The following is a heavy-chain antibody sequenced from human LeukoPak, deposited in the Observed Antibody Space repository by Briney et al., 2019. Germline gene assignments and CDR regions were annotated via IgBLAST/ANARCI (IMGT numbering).Heavy chain of an antibody. CDR1: GFTFDDYA. Sequence: GGSLRLSCAASGFTFDDYAMHWVRQAPGKGLEWVSGISWNSGSIGYADSVKGRFTISRDNAKNSLYLQMNSLRAEDTALYYCAKSLGRLLLWDYFDYWGQGTLVTVSS. V-gene: IGHV3-9*01. D-gene: IGHD3-10*01. CDR2: ISWNSGSI. J-gene: IGHJ4*02. CDR3: AKSLGRLLLWDYFDY.